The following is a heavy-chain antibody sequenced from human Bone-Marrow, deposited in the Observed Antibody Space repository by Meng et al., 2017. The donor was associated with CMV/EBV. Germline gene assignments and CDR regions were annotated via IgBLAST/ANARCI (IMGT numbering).Heavy chain of an antibody. CDR3: AREPLIGDIVVVPAALGSWFDP. Sequence: GSLRLSCTVSGGSISSYYWSWIRQPAGKGLEWIGRIYTSGSTNYNPSLKSRVTMSVDTSKNQFSLKLSSVTAADTAVYYCAREPLIGDIVVVPAALGSWFDPWGQGTLVTVSS. CDR1: GGSISSYY. D-gene: IGHD2-2*01. J-gene: IGHJ5*02. CDR2: IYTSGST. V-gene: IGHV4-4*07.